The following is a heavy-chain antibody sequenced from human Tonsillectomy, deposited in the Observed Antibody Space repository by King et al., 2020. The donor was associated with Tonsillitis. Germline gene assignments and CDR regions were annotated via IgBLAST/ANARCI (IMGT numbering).Heavy chain of an antibody. Sequence: QVQLQESGSGLVRPSQTLSLTCTVSGGSITTENYSWTWFRQPQGKGLEWIGFVYHVGTTYYNPSLKSRATISMDRSKNQFSLKLYFVTAADTAVYYCAREFNDYVWGTYRYPSRTAAFNIWGRGTTVIASS. CDR1: GGSITTENYS. D-gene: IGHD3-16*02. CDR3: AREFNDYVWGTYRYPSRTAAFNI. J-gene: IGHJ3*02. CDR2: VYHVGTT. V-gene: IGHV4-30-2*01.